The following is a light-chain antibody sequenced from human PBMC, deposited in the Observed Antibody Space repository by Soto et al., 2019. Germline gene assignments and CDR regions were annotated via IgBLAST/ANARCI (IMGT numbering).Light chain of an antibody. V-gene: IGKV3-20*01. CDR3: QQSDGSPRVT. CDR1: QSVSSSY. J-gene: IGKJ4*01. CDR2: GAS. Sequence: EIVLTQSPGTLSLSPGERATLSCRASQSVSSSYLAWYQQKPGQAPRLLIYGASSRATGIPDRFSGSGSGTEFTPTTSRLEPEDFAVYYRQQSDGSPRVTCGGGTKLEIK.